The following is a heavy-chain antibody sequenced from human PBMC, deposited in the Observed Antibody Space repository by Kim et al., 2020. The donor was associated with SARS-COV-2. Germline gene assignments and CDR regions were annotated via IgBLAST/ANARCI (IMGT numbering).Heavy chain of an antibody. Sequence: SETLSLTCAVSGGSFSGYYWSWIRQPPGKGLEWIGEINHSGSTNYNPSLKSRVTISVDTSKNQFSLKLSSVTAADTAVYYCARTYYDFWSGYYYYYYGMDVWGQGTTVTVSS. CDR1: GGSFSGYY. CDR2: INHSGST. V-gene: IGHV4-34*01. CDR3: ARTYYDFWSGYYYYYYGMDV. J-gene: IGHJ6*02. D-gene: IGHD3-3*01.